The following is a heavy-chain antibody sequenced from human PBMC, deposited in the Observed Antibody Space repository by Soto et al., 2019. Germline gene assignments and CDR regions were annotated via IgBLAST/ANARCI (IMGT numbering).Heavy chain of an antibody. CDR3: ASPLGMYYYYGMDV. V-gene: IGHV1-69*13. J-gene: IGHJ6*02. Sequence: GASVKVSCKASGGTFSSYAISWVRQAPGQGLGWMGGIIPIFGTANYAQKFQGRVTITADESTSTAYMELSSLRSEDTAVYYCASPLGMYYYYGMDVWGQGTTVTVSS. CDR1: GGTFSSYA. CDR2: IIPIFGTA. D-gene: IGHD7-27*01.